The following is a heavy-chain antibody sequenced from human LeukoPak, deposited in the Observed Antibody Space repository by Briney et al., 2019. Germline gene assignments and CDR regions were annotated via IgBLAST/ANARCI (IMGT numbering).Heavy chain of an antibody. CDR1: GYNFVGYY. J-gene: IGHJ1*01. V-gene: IGHV1-2*02. D-gene: IGHD5-12*01. CDR3: AREYSASEH. CDR2: IDPYTGNT. Sequence: GASVKVSCKASGYNFVGYYLHWVRQAPGQGLEWMAWIDPYTGNTHYAQKFQDRITVTRDTSLGTTYMELNWLTSDDTALYYCAREYSASEHWGQGTLVTVSS.